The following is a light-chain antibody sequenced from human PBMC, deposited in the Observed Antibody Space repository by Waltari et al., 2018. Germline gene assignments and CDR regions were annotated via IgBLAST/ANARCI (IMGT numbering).Light chain of an antibody. Sequence: QSALTQPPSASGSPGQSVTISCTGRSNDVGAYNSVCCFQQHPGKAPKVMIYEFSKRPSGVPDRFSGSKSGNTASLTVSGLQAEDEADYYCSSYAGSDNLVFGGGTKLTVL. CDR1: SNDVGAYNS. J-gene: IGLJ2*01. V-gene: IGLV2-8*01. CDR3: SSYAGSDNLV. CDR2: EFS.